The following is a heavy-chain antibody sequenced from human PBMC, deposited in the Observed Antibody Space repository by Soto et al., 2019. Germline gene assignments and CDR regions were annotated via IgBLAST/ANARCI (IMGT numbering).Heavy chain of an antibody. CDR3: ARGGYSSSSGSDY. V-gene: IGHV1-2*02. J-gene: IGHJ4*02. CDR2: INPNSGGT. CDR1: GYTFTGYY. Sequence: ASVKVSCKASGYTFTGYYIHWVQQAPGQGLEWVGWINPNSGGTNYAQKFQGRVTMTRDTSISTAYMEVSRLTSDDTAVYYCARGGYSSSSGSDYWGQGTLVTVSS. D-gene: IGHD6-6*01.